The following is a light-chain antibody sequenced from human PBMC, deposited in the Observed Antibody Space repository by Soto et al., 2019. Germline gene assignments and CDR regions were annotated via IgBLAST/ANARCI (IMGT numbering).Light chain of an antibody. V-gene: IGKV1-5*01. J-gene: IGKJ1*01. CDR3: QHYNTYSWT. CDR2: DDS. CDR1: QIVTGS. Sequence: IQMRQSPSTLSASVGDSVTITCRASQIVTGSLAWFQHKPGKAPKLLIYDDSSLESGVPSRFSGTGSGTTFTLTISRLQPEDFVTYYCQHYNTYSWTFGQGTTVETK.